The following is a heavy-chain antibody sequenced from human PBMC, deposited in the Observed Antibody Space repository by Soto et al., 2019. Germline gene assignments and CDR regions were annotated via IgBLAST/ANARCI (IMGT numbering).Heavy chain of an antibody. CDR1: GFTFSSYS. Sequence: GGSLRLSCAASGFTFSSYSMNWVRQAPGKGLEWVSYISSGSSTIDYADSVKGRFTISRDNAKNSLYLQMNSLRAEDTAVYYCARDSSSWEYYFDYWGQGALVTVSS. CDR2: ISSGSSTI. J-gene: IGHJ4*02. CDR3: ARDSSSWEYYFDY. D-gene: IGHD6-13*01. V-gene: IGHV3-48*01.